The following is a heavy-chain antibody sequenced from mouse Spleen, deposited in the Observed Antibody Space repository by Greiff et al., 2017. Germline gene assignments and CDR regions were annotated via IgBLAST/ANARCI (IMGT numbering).Heavy chain of an antibody. CDR1: GYTFTSYG. CDR2: IYPRSGNT. V-gene: IGHV1-81*01. J-gene: IGHJ4*01. D-gene: IGHD2-12*01. Sequence: VQLQQSGAELARPGDSVKLSCKASGYTFTSYGISWVKQRTGQGLEWIGEIYPRSGNTYYNEKFKGKATLTADKSSSTAYMELRSLTSEDSAVYFCSRLVRYDGAMDYWGQGTSVTVSS. CDR3: SRLVRYDGAMDY.